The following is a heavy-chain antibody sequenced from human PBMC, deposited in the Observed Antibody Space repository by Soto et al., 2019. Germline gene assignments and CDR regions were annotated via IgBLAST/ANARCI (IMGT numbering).Heavy chain of an antibody. CDR3: AIGCGYDSSDYYYAH. J-gene: IGHJ4*02. D-gene: IGHD3-22*01. Sequence: QVQLVQSGAEVRKPGSSVKVSCKASGGTFSRHAISWVRQAPGPGLEWMGWIIPIFGTANHAQKFQGRVTINADQSTSTAYMERSSLRSEDTAIYYSAIGCGYDSSDYYYAHWGQGTLVIVSS. CDR1: GGTFSRHA. CDR2: IIPIFGTA. V-gene: IGHV1-69*01.